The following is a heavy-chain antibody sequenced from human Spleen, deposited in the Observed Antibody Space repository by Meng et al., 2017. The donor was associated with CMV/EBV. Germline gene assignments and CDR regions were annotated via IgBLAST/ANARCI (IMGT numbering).Heavy chain of an antibody. CDR1: FTFSSYA. V-gene: IGHV3-30*04. D-gene: IGHD3-3*01. CDR2: ISYDGSNK. CDR3: ARLYYDFWSDYYTGVDY. Sequence: FTFSSYAMHWVRQAPGKGLEWVAVISYDGSNKYYADSVNGRFTISRDNSKNTLYLQMNSLRAEDTAVYYCARLYYDFWSDYYTGVDYWGQGTLVTVSS. J-gene: IGHJ4*02.